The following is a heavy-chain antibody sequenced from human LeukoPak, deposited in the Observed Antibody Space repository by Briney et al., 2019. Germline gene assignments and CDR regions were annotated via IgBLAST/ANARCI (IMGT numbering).Heavy chain of an antibody. J-gene: IGHJ5*02. CDR3: AREGYSSGWYSP. CDR2: IYYSGST. D-gene: IGHD6-19*01. V-gene: IGHV4-59*01. CDR1: GFTFDDYA. Sequence: LRLSCAASGFTFDDYAMHWVRQPPGKGLEWVGYIYYSGSTNYNPSLKSRVTISVDTSKNQFSLKLSSVTAADTAVYYCAREGYSSGWYSPWGQGTLVTVSS.